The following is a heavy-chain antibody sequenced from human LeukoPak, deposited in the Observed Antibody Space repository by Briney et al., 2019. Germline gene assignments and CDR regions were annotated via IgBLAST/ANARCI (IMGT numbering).Heavy chain of an antibody. D-gene: IGHD3-9*01. CDR2: INHSGST. CDR1: GGSFSGYY. CDR3: ARDIYDILTGPLDY. V-gene: IGHV4-34*01. Sequence: ETLSLTCAVYGGSFSGYYWSWIRQPPGKGLEWIEEINHSGSTNYNPSLKSRVTISVDTSKNQFSLKLSSVTAADTAVYYCARDIYDILTGPLDYWGQGTLVTVSS. J-gene: IGHJ4*02.